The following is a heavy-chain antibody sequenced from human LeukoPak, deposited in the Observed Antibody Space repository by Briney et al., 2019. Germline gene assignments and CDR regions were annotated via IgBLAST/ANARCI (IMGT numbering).Heavy chain of an antibody. CDR3: ARSLRRDDYNYWALLDS. Sequence: GGSLRLSCAVSGFTVIYYYMSWVRQAPGKGLEWVSVIYSDGTTYYADSVKGRFTVSRDYSNNTLYLQMNSLRADDTAVYYCARSLRRDDYNYWALLDSWGQGTLVTVSS. CDR2: IYSDGTT. V-gene: IGHV3-53*01. CDR1: GFTVIYYY. D-gene: IGHD5-24*01. J-gene: IGHJ5*01.